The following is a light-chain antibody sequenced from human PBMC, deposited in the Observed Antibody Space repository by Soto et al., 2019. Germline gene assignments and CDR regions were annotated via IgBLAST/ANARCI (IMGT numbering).Light chain of an antibody. J-gene: IGKJ3*01. Sequence: DIQMTQSPSSLSASVGDRVTITCRASQIINTWLAWYQQKPGKAPKLLIYSASNLVNGVPSRFSGSGSGTEFTLTISSLQPDDFSIYYCQQYETYSRTFGPGTKVDL. CDR3: QQYETYSRT. CDR2: SAS. V-gene: IGKV1-5*03. CDR1: QIINTW.